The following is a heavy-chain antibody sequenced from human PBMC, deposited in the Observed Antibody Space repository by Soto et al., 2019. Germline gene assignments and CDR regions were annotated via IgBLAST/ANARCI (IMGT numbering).Heavy chain of an antibody. CDR3: ARDQGITTFGVYSMYYYGMDV. J-gene: IGHJ6*02. CDR2: INPDNGNT. D-gene: IGHD3-3*01. Sequence: QVQLVQSGAEVKKPGASVKVSCKASGYTFTRSGISWVRQAPGQGLEWLGWINPDNGNTNYAQHLQGRVSLTKDTTTSTAYMDLRSLRSDDMAVYYCARDQGITTFGVYSMYYYGMDVWGQGTTVTVSS. CDR1: GYTFTRSG. V-gene: IGHV1-18*03.